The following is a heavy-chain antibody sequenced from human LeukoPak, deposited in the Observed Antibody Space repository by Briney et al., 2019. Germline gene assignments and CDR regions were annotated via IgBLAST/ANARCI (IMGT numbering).Heavy chain of an antibody. CDR2: ISAYNGNT. CDR1: GYTFTSYG. J-gene: IGHJ4*02. CDR3: ASSRMTTELTKVVY. V-gene: IGHV1-18*01. D-gene: IGHD4-11*01. Sequence: ASVKVSCKASGYTFTSYGISWVRQAPGQGLEWMGWISAYNGNTNYAQKLQGRVTMTTDTSTSTAYMERRSLRSDDTAVYYCASSRMTTELTKVVYWGQGTLVTVSP.